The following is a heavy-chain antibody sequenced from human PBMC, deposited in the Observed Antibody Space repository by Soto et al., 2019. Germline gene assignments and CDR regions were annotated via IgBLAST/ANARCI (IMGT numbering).Heavy chain of an antibody. CDR3: ARGEGPVGVVTAPFNWFDP. CDR2: INHSGST. D-gene: IGHD3-3*01. V-gene: IGHV4-34*01. J-gene: IGHJ5*02. CDR1: GGPINSPDYY. Sequence: PSETLSLTCNVSGGPINSPDYYWSWIRQSPGKGLEWIGEINHSGSTNYNPSLKSRVTISVDTSKNQFSLKLRSVTAADTAVYYCARGEGPVGVVTAPFNWFDPWGQGTLVTVSS.